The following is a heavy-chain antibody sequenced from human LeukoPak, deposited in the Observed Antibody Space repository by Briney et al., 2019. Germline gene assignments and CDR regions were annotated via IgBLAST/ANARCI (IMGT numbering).Heavy chain of an antibody. J-gene: IGHJ4*02. CDR3: ARDYTAPHYFDY. V-gene: IGHV3-30-3*01. CDR2: ISYDGSNK. Sequence: GGCLRLSCAASGFTFSSYAMHWVRQAPGKGLEWVAVISYDGSNKYYADSVKGRFTISRDNSKNTLYLQMNSLRAEDTAVYYCARDYTAPHYFDYWGQGTLVTVSS. CDR1: GFTFSSYA. D-gene: IGHD3-16*01.